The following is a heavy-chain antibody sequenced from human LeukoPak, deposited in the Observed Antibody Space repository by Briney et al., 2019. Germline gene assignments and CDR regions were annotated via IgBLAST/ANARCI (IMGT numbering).Heavy chain of an antibody. V-gene: IGHV4-59*08. CDR3: ARQVLASSGSILGWFDP. CDR1: GGSISSYY. D-gene: IGHD3-22*01. CDR2: IYYSGST. J-gene: IGHJ5*02. Sequence: PGGSLRLSCTVSGGSISSYYWSWIRQPPGKGLEWIGYIYYSGSTNYNPSLKSRVTISVDTSKNQFSLKLISVTAADTAVYYCARQVLASSGSILGWFDPWGQGTLVTVSS.